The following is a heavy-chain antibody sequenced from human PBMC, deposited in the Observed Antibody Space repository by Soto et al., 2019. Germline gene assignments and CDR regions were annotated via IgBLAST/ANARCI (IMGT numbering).Heavy chain of an antibody. CDR2: ISGSGGST. CDR3: AKDALRSYDSSGYAAFDI. V-gene: IGHV3-23*01. Sequence: GGSLRLSCAASGFTFSSYAMSWVRQAPGKGLEWVSAISGSGGSTYYADSVKGRFTISRDNSKNTLYLQMNSLRAEDTAVYYCAKDALRSYDSSGYAAFDIWGQGTMVTVSS. CDR1: GFTFSSYA. J-gene: IGHJ3*02. D-gene: IGHD3-22*01.